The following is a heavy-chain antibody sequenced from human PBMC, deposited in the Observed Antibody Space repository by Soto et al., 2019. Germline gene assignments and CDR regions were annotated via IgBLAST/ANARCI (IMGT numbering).Heavy chain of an antibody. V-gene: IGHV5-51*01. J-gene: IGHJ4*02. CDR2: VYPGDSDT. CDR1: GYSFTSYW. CDR3: ARTSSRWPHYFDY. D-gene: IGHD6-13*01. Sequence: GESLKISCKGSGYSFTSYWIGWVRQMPGKGLEWMGIVYPGDSDTRYSPSFQGQVTISADKSISTAYLQWSSLKASDTAMYYCARTSSRWPHYFDYWGQGTLVTVSS.